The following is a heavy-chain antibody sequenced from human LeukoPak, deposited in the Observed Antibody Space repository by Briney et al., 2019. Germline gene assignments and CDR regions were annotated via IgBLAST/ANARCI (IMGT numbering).Heavy chain of an antibody. V-gene: IGHV4-39*01. CDR1: GGSISSSSYY. CDR2: IYYSGST. J-gene: IGHJ4*02. D-gene: IGHD6-25*01. Sequence: SETLSLTCTVSGGSISSSSYYWGWIRQPPGKGLEWIVSIYYSGSTYYNPSLKSRVTISVDTSKNQFSLKLSSVTAADTAVYYCARLRRQAGYFDYWGQGTLVTVSS. CDR3: ARLRRQAGYFDY.